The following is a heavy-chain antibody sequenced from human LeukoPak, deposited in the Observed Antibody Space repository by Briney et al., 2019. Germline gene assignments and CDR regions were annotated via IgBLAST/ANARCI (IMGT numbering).Heavy chain of an antibody. CDR3: ARTIYSSSSFDY. J-gene: IGHJ4*02. CDR2: INPNSGGT. Sequence: VASVKVSCKASGYTFTGYYMHWVRQAPGQGLEWMGWINPNSGGTNYAQKFQGRVTMTRDTSISTAYMELSRLRSDDTAVYYCARTIYSSSSFDYWGQGTLVTVSS. V-gene: IGHV1-2*02. D-gene: IGHD6-6*01. CDR1: GYTFTGYY.